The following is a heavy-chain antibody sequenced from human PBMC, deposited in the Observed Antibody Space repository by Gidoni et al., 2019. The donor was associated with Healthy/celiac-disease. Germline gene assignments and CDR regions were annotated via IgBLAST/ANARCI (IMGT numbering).Heavy chain of an antibody. CDR1: GGSFSGYY. Sequence: QVQLPQWGAGLLKPSETLSLTCAVYGGSFSGYYWSWIRQPPGKGLEWIGEINHSGSTNYNPSLKSRVTISVDTSKNQFSLKLSSVTAADTAVYYCARGAREQLGRMYSSSWSRDAGYYYYYYMDVWGKGTTVTVSS. J-gene: IGHJ6*03. D-gene: IGHD6-13*01. CDR2: INHSGST. V-gene: IGHV4-34*01. CDR3: ARGAREQLGRMYSSSWSRDAGYYYYYYMDV.